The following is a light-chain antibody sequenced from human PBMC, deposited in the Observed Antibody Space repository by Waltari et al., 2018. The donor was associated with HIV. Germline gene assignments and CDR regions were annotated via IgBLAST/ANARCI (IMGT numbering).Light chain of an antibody. CDR1: SSKIGSNY. CDR2: RNN. CDR3: AAWDDSLSGG. Sequence: QSVLTQPPSASGTPGQRVTISCSGSSSKIGSNYVYWYQQLPGTAPKLLIYRNNHRPSGVPDRFSGSKSGTSASLAISGLRSEDEADYYCAAWDDSLSGGFGGGTKLTVL. J-gene: IGLJ3*02. V-gene: IGLV1-47*01.